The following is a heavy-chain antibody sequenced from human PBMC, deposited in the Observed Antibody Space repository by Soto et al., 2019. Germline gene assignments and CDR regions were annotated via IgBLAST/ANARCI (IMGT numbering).Heavy chain of an antibody. CDR1: GYTFTSYD. CDR2: MNPNSGNT. J-gene: IGHJ4*02. V-gene: IGHV1-8*01. D-gene: IGHD6-25*01. CDR3: ARGGQTPAAGPNLTY. Sequence: ASVKVSCKTSGYTFTSYDINWVRQATGQGLEWMGWMNPNSGNTGYAQKFQGRVSMTRSTSISTAYMELSSLTSEDSAVYYCARGGQTPAAGPNLTYGGEETLVPVSS.